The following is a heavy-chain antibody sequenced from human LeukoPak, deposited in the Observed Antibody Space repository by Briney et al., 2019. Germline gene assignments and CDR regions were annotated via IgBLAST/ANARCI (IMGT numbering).Heavy chain of an antibody. CDR3: ARGLGYYYYGMDV. CDR2: INHSGST. Sequence: SEILSLTCAVYGGSFSGYYWSWIRQPPGKGLEWIGEINHSGSTNYNPSLKSRVTISVDTSKNQFSLKLSSVTAADTAVYYCARGLGYYYYGMDVWGQGTTVTVSS. V-gene: IGHV4-34*01. CDR1: GGSFSGYY. J-gene: IGHJ6*02.